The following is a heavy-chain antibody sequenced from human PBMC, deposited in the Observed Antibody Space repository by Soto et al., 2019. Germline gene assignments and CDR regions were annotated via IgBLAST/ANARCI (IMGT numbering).Heavy chain of an antibody. Sequence: EVQLVKSGGGLVQPGGSLRLSCTASEFTFSGYWMHWVRQAPGKGLVWVSRTNEDGGYTDYADSVKGRFTISRDNAKNTLFLQMNSLRVDDSAVYYCSRGNRDWSWIDFCGRGTLVTVSS. V-gene: IGHV3-74*01. D-gene: IGHD3-9*01. J-gene: IGHJ4*02. CDR2: TNEDGGYT. CDR3: SRGNRDWSWIDF. CDR1: EFTFSGYW.